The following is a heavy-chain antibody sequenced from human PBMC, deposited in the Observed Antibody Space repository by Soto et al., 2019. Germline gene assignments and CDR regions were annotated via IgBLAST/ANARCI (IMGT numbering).Heavy chain of an antibody. CDR1: GFAFSSYG. CDR2: ISYDGSLQ. D-gene: IGHD3-10*01. CDR3: APARGGGHASVPYS. J-gene: IGHJ4*02. V-gene: IGHV3-30*03. Sequence: QAQLVESGGGVVQPGRSLRLSCAASGFAFSSYGMHWVRQAPGTGLEWVAVISYDGSLQPYADSVKGRFTTSSDNSKNMLLLQMSSVTAADTAVYYCAPARGGGHASVPYSWGQGTLVSVSS.